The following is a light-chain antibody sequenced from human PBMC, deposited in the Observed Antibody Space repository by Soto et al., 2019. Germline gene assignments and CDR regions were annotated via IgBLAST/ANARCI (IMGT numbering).Light chain of an antibody. CDR3: AAWDGSLNVVL. CDR1: SSNIGTNT. Sequence: QSALTQPPSASGTPGQSITISCSGSSSNIGTNTVNWYQQLPGSAPQLLLYNTNQRPSGVPGRFSGSKSGTSASLAISGLQSEDEADYYCAAWDGSLNVVLFGGGTKLTVL. CDR2: NTN. J-gene: IGLJ2*01. V-gene: IGLV1-44*01.